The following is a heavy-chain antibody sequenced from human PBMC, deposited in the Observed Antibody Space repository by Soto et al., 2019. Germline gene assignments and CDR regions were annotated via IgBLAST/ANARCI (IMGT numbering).Heavy chain of an antibody. CDR1: GGSISSSSYY. V-gene: IGHV4-39*07. Sequence: SETLSLTCTVSGGSISSSSYYWGWIRQPPGKGLEWIGSIYYSGSTYYNPSLKSRVTISVDRSKNQFSLKLSSVTAADTAVYYCARAGYCSSTSCSYFDYWGQGTLVTVSS. J-gene: IGHJ4*02. CDR2: IYYSGST. D-gene: IGHD2-2*01. CDR3: ARAGYCSSTSCSYFDY.